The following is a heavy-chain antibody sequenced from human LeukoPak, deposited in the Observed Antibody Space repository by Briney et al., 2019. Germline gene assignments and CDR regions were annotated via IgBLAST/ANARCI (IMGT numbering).Heavy chain of an antibody. J-gene: IGHJ4*02. CDR3: ARERLAVAGGGLDY. CDR1: GYTFTSYD. CDR2: INPNSGGT. Sequence: ASVKVSCKASGYTFTSYDINWVRQATGQGLEWMGWINPNSGGTNYAQKFQGRVTMTRDTSISTAYMELSRLRSDDTAVYYCARERLAVAGGGLDYWGQGTLVTVSS. D-gene: IGHD6-19*01. V-gene: IGHV1-2*02.